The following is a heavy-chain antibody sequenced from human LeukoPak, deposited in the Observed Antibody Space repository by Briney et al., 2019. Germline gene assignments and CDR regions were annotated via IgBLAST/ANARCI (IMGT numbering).Heavy chain of an antibody. Sequence: ASVKVSCKASGYTFTSYYMHWVRQAPGQGLEWMGIINPSGGSTSYAQKFQGRVTMTRDTSTSTVYMELSSLRSEDTAVCYCARGPGDFYDTGGYYYVPDYWGQGTLVTVSS. V-gene: IGHV1-46*01. D-gene: IGHD3-22*01. CDR3: ARGPGDFYDTGGYYYVPDY. J-gene: IGHJ4*02. CDR2: INPSGGST. CDR1: GYTFTSYY.